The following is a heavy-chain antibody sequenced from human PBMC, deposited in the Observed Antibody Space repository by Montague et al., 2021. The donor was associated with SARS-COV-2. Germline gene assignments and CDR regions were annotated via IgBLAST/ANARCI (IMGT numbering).Heavy chain of an antibody. J-gene: IGHJ4*02. V-gene: IGHV4-59*01. CDR2: IYYSGST. D-gene: IGHD5-24*01. CDR1: GGSISSYY. Sequence: SETLSLTCTVSGGSISSYYWSWIRQPPGKGLEWIGYIYYSGSTNXDPSLKSRVTISADTSKNQFSLKLSPVTAADTAVYYCARVFPRWLQSDPYFDYWGQGTLVTVSS. CDR3: ARVFPRWLQSDPYFDY.